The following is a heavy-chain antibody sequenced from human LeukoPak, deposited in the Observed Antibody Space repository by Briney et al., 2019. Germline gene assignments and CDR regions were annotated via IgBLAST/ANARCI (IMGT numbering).Heavy chain of an antibody. CDR2: IYYSGST. CDR1: GGSISSYY. J-gene: IGHJ5*02. Sequence: SGTLSLTCTVSGGSISSYYWSWIRQPPGKGLEWIGYIYYSGSTNYNPSLKSRVTISVDTSKNQFSLKLSSVTAADTAVYYCARGDSSASNCFDPWGQGTLVTVSS. CDR3: ARGDSSASNCFDP. V-gene: IGHV4-59*08. D-gene: IGHD6-19*01.